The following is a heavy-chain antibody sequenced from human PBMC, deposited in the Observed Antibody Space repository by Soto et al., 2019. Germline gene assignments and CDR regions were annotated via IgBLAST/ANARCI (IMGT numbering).Heavy chain of an antibody. D-gene: IGHD3-3*01. J-gene: IGHJ6*02. CDR3: AISLYYDFWSGYQPFGMDV. V-gene: IGHV5-51*01. Sequence: PGESLKISCEGSGYSFTSYRIGWVRQMPRKGLEWMGIIYPGDSDTRYSPSFQGQVTISADKSISTAYLQWSSLKASDTAMYYCAISLYYDFWSGYQPFGMDVWGQGTTVTVSS. CDR2: IYPGDSDT. CDR1: GYSFTSYR.